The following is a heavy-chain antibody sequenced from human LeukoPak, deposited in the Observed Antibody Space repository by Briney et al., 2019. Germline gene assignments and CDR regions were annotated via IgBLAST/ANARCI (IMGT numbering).Heavy chain of an antibody. J-gene: IGHJ4*02. CDR2: MSYDGSNK. D-gene: IGHD3-22*01. V-gene: IGHV3-30-3*01. Sequence: GRPLRLSCAASGFTFSSYAMHWVRQAPGKGLEWVAVMSYDGSNKYYADSVKGRFTISRDNSKNTLYLQMNSLRAEDTAVYYCAKGGPDSSGYLAFDYWGQGTLVTVSS. CDR3: AKGGPDSSGYLAFDY. CDR1: GFTFSSYA.